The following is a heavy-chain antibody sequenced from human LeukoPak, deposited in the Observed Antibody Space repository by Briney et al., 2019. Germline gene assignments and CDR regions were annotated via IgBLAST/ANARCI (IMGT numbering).Heavy chain of an antibody. CDR2: IKSKTDGGTT. CDR1: GFTFSSHG. D-gene: IGHD3-10*01. CDR3: TTGELWFGEWRGDY. J-gene: IGHJ4*02. Sequence: GRSLRLSCAASGFTFSSHGLHWVRQAPGKGLEWVGRIKSKTDGGTTDYAAPVKGRFTISRDLSKNTLYLQMNSLKTEDTAVYYCTTGELWFGEWRGDYWGQGTLVTVSS. V-gene: IGHV3-15*01.